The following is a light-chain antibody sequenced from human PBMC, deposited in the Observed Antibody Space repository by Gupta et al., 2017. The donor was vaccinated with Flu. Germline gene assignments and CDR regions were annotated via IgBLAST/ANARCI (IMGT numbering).Light chain of an antibody. J-gene: IGLJ3*02. CDR3: SSDTTSSTWV. CDR2: EVS. CDR1: SSDVGGYNY. V-gene: IGLV2-14*01. Sequence: QSALTQPAAVSGSPGPSLTISCTGTSSDVGGYNYVSWYHQHPGKAPKLIISEVSNRPAGVSNRFSGSKSANTASLTISGRQTEDEADYYCSSDTTSSTWVFGGGTKLTVL.